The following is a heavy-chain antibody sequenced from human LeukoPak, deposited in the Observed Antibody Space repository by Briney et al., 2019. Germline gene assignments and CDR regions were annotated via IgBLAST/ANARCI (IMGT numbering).Heavy chain of an antibody. CDR2: ISGSGGST. J-gene: IGHJ4*02. D-gene: IGHD3-3*01. V-gene: IGHV3-23*01. CDR3: AKTPVRRFPLYFDY. CDR1: GFTFSSYA. Sequence: GGSLRLSCAASGFTFSSYAMSWVRQAPGKGLEWVSGISGSGGSTDYADSLKGWFTISRDNSKNTLYLQMNSLRAEDTAVYYCAKTPVRRFPLYFDYWGQGTLVTVSS.